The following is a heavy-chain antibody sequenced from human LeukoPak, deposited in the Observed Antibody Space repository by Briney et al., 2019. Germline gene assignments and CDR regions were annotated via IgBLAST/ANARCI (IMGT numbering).Heavy chain of an antibody. CDR1: GGSISSSNYY. J-gene: IGHJ3*02. V-gene: IGHV4-39*07. D-gene: IGHD3-22*01. Sequence: SETLSLTCTVSGGSISSSNYYWGWIRQSPGKGLEWIGSIYYSGSTYYNPSLKSRVTISVDTSKNQFSLRLSSVTAADTAVYYCARGIGAYYDSSGRKTLFDIWGQGTMVTVSS. CDR3: ARGIGAYYDSSGRKTLFDI. CDR2: IYYSGST.